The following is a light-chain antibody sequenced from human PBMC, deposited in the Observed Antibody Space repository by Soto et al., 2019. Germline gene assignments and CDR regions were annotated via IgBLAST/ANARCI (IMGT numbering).Light chain of an antibody. Sequence: EIVLTQSPATLSLSPGKRATLSCRASQSVNSYLAWYQQNPGQAPRLLIHDASNRATGIPARFSGSGSGTDSTLTISSLEPEDFAVYYCQQRSNWPLTFGGGTKVDI. CDR1: QSVNSY. CDR3: QQRSNWPLT. V-gene: IGKV3-11*01. J-gene: IGKJ4*01. CDR2: DAS.